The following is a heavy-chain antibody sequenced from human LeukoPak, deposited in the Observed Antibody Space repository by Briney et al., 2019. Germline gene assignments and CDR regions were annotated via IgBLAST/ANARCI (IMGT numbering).Heavy chain of an antibody. J-gene: IGHJ4*01. CDR1: GFTFSSLG. CDR2: IGSDGNST. D-gene: IGHD1-14*01. CDR3: VSPVFINY. Sequence: GGSLRLSCSASGFTFSSLGMHWVRQAPGKGLEHVSTIGSDGNSTYYADSVKDRFTISRDNSKNALYLQMTSLRPEDSAVYYCVSPVFINYWGQGTLVTVSS. V-gene: IGHV3-64D*06.